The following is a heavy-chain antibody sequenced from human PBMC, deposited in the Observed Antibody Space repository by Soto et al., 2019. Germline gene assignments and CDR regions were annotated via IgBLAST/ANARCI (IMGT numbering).Heavy chain of an antibody. Sequence: SETLSLTCTVSGGSIGSSSYYWGWIRQPPGKGLEWIGSIYYSGSTYYNPSLKSRVTISVDKSKNQFSLKLSSVTAADTAVYYCARLRPSPHPGHYFDYWGQGTLVTVSS. J-gene: IGHJ4*02. CDR3: ARLRPSPHPGHYFDY. D-gene: IGHD3-10*01. CDR1: GGSIGSSSYY. V-gene: IGHV4-39*07. CDR2: IYYSGST.